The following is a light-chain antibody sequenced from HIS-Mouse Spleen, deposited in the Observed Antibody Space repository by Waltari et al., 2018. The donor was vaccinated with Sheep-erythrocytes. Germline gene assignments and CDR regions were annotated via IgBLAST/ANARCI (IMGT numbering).Light chain of an antibody. Sequence: QSALTQPSSASGSPGQSVPISCTGTSRDAGGYNHAPWYQQHPGKAPKLMIYEVSKRPSGVPDRFSGSKSGNTASLTVSGLQAEDEADYYCSSYAGSNNYVFGTGTKVTVL. CDR1: SRDAGGYNH. CDR3: SSYAGSNNYV. V-gene: IGLV2-8*01. CDR2: EVS. J-gene: IGLJ1*01.